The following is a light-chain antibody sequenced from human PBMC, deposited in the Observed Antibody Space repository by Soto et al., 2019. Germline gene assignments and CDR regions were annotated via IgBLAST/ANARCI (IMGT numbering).Light chain of an antibody. V-gene: IGKV3-11*01. CDR2: DTH. CDR1: QSVISN. CDR3: QKSQYWPQIH. J-gene: IGKJ5*01. Sequence: VMKKSEGTVSVTPVARATLSGMASQSVISNLAWYQKKPGQAPSLLIYDTHNRATGVPDRFSGSGSGTDFTLPISRLEPEDCAIYYCQKSQYWPQIHVGQGQRLAIK.